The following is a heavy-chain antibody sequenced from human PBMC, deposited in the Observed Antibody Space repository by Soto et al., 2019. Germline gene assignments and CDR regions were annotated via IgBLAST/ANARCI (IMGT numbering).Heavy chain of an antibody. Sequence: GGSLRLSCAASGFTFSSYSMNWVRQAPGKGLEWVSSISSSSSYIYYAESVKGRFTISRDNAKNSLYLQMNSLRAEDTAVYYCARDLLLERWTYYYGMDVWGQGTTVTVSS. CDR1: GFTFSSYS. V-gene: IGHV3-21*01. CDR3: ARDLLLERWTYYYGMDV. D-gene: IGHD1-1*01. J-gene: IGHJ6*02. CDR2: ISSSSSYI.